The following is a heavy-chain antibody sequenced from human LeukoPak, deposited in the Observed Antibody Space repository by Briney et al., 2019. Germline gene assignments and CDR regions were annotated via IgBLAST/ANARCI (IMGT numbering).Heavy chain of an antibody. V-gene: IGHV4-61*02. CDR3: ARDKPFVVRAFDI. D-gene: IGHD2-15*01. CDR1: GGSIISGTYY. Sequence: PSQTLSLTCTVSGGSIISGTYYWSWIRQPAGKGLEWIGRIHAGGSTNYNPSLKSRVTISADTSKNQFSLKLSSVTAADTAVYYCARDKPFVVRAFDIWGQGTMVTVSS. CDR2: IHAGGST. J-gene: IGHJ3*02.